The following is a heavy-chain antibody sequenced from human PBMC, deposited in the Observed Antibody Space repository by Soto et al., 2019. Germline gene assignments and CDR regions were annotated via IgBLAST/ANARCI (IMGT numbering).Heavy chain of an antibody. CDR1: GFTFSSYG. CDR3: ARGAGTGGVDY. J-gene: IGHJ4*02. Sequence: QVQLVESGGGVVQPGRSLRLSCAASGFTFSSYGMHWLRQAPGTGLEWVAVIWYDGSNKYYADSVKGRFTISRDNSKNTLYLQMTSLIAEDTAVYYCARGAGTGGVDYWGQGTLVTVSS. V-gene: IGHV3-33*01. D-gene: IGHD6-13*01. CDR2: IWYDGSNK.